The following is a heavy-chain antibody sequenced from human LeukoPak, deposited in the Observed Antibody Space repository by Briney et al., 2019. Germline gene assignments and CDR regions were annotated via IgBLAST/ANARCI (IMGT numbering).Heavy chain of an antibody. CDR2: ITGSGGST. CDR1: GFTFSSYA. CDR3: ARDQLGAVLYFDY. J-gene: IGHJ4*02. Sequence: HPGGSLRLSCAASGFTFSSYAMSWVRQAPGKGLEWVSAITGSGGSTYYADSVKGRFTISRDNSKNTLYLQINSLRVEDTAVYYCARDQLGAVLYFDYWGQGALVTVSS. D-gene: IGHD1-1*01. V-gene: IGHV3-23*01.